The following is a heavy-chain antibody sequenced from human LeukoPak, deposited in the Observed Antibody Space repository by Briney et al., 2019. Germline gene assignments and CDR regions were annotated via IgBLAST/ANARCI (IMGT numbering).Heavy chain of an antibody. Sequence: SETLSLTCTVSGGSINTYYWSWIRQPPGKGLEWIGSIYHSGSTYYNPSLKSRVTISVDTSKNQFSLKLSSVTAADTAVYYCASRDGYNWGRVDYWGQGTLVTVSS. D-gene: IGHD5-24*01. CDR1: GGSINTYY. CDR3: ASRDGYNWGRVDY. CDR2: IYHSGST. J-gene: IGHJ4*02. V-gene: IGHV4-59*08.